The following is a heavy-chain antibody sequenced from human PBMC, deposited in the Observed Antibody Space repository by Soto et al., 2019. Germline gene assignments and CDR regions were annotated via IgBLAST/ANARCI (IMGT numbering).Heavy chain of an antibody. D-gene: IGHD1-26*01. CDR1: GASVSSSNHY. J-gene: IGHJ6*02. Sequence: SETLSLTCTVSGASVSSSNHYWSWVRQPPGKGLEWIGYVYYSGSTNSNPSLKSRVTLSLDTSRSQFSLKLNSVTAADTAVYYCVHLSGSLYHYYGLVVWGQGTTATVSS. CDR3: VHLSGSLYHYYGLVV. CDR2: VYYSGST. V-gene: IGHV4-61*01.